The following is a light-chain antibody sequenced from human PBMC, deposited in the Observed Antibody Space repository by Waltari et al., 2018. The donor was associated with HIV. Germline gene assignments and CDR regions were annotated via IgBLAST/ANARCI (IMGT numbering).Light chain of an antibody. V-gene: IGLV3-25*03. Sequence: SYELTQPPSVSVSPGQPARITCSGDALPNQYAYWYKQKPGQAPVLVIYQDNERPSGIPERISGSSSGTTVTLTISGVQAEDEADYYCQSADSSGTVVFGGGTKLTVL. CDR1: ALPNQY. J-gene: IGLJ2*01. CDR2: QDN. CDR3: QSADSSGTVV.